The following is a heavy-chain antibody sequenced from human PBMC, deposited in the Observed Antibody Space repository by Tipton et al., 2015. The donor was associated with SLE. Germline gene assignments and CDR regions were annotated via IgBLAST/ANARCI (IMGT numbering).Heavy chain of an antibody. D-gene: IGHD3-22*01. J-gene: IGHJ4*02. CDR1: GLTVSSNY. Sequence: GSLRLSCAASGLTVSSNYMSWVRQAPGKGLEWVSVIYSGGSTYYADSVKGRFTISRDNSKNTLYLQMNSLRAEDTAVYYCATVGRITMIVGANNWGQGTLVTVSS. CDR3: ATVGRITMIVGANN. CDR2: IYSGGST. V-gene: IGHV3-53*01.